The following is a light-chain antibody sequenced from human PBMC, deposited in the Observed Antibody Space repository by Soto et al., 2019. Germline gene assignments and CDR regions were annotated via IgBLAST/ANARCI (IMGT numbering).Light chain of an antibody. CDR1: QTVGSNY. CDR2: DAS. CDR3: HQYASSPLT. J-gene: IGKJ1*01. V-gene: IGKV3-20*01. Sequence: VLTQSPSTLSLSPGERATLSCRASQTVGSNYLAWYQQKPGQAPRLLIYDASSRATGIPDRFSGSGSGTDFTLTFSRLEPEDFAVYYGHQYASSPLTLGQGTKVDI.